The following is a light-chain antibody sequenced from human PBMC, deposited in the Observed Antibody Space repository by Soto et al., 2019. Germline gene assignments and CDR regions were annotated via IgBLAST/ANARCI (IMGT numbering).Light chain of an antibody. J-gene: IGLJ2*01. Sequence: QSVLTQPHSVSAAPGQKVTISCSGSNSDIGIHYVSWYQQLPGTAPKLLIYDNNKRPSGIPDRFSGSKSGTSATLGITGLQTGDEADYYCATWDSSLSALFGGGTKLTVL. CDR3: ATWDSSLSAL. CDR1: NSDIGIHY. V-gene: IGLV1-51*01. CDR2: DNN.